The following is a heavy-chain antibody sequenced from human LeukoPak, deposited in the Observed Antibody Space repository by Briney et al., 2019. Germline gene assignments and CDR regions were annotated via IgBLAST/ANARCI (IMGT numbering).Heavy chain of an antibody. D-gene: IGHD6-19*01. J-gene: IGHJ6*02. V-gene: IGHV3-7*05. CDR3: ARSSKAESTRYSSGWYSGPPYYYGMDV. Sequence: GGSLRLSRAASGFSPSCYWMRVLRPPPGKGAWMGVNKKQEGGEKYNVDSVKGRFTISRDNAKNSLYLQMSSLRAEDTAVYYCARSSKAESTRYSSGWYSGPPYYYGMDVWGQGTTVTVSS. CDR2: KKQEGGEK. CDR1: GFSPSCYW.